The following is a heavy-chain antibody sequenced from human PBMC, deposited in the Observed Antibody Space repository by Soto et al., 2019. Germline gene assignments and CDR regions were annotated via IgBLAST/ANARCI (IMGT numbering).Heavy chain of an antibody. CDR2: IIPIFGTA. CDR3: ASPTKPLYYYYGMDV. D-gene: IGHD1-1*01. J-gene: IGHJ6*02. Sequence: QVQLVQSGAEVKKPGSSVKVSCKASGGTFSSYAISWVRQAPGQGLEWMGGIIPIFGTANYAQKFQGRVTITADESTSTAYMVLCSLRSEHTAVYYCASPTKPLYYYYGMDVWGQGTTVTVS. CDR1: GGTFSSYA. V-gene: IGHV1-69*12.